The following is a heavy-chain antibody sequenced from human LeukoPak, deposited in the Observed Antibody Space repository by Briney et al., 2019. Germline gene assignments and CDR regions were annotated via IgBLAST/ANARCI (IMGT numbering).Heavy chain of an antibody. J-gene: IGHJ5*02. V-gene: IGHV3-23*01. CDR2: ISGSGGST. CDR1: GFTFSSYA. CDR3: AKDAARLPSAPPFDP. Sequence: PGGSLRLSCAASGFTFSSYAMSWVRQAPGKGLEWVSAISGSGGSTYYADSVKGRLTISRDNSKNTLYLQMNSLRAEDTAVYYCAKDAARLPSAPPFDPWGQGTLVTVSS.